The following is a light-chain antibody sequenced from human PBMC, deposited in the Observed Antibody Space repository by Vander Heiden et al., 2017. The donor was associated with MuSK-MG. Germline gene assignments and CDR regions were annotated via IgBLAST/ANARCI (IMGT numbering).Light chain of an antibody. J-gene: IGKJ3*01. CDR2: LGS. CDR1: QSLLHSNGYNY. V-gene: IGKV2-28*01. CDR3: MQALQTPVT. Sequence: DIVMTQSPPSLPVTPGEPASISCRSSQSLLHSNGYNYLDWYLQKPGQSPQLLIYLGSNRASGGPDRFSGSGSGTDFTLKISRGEAEDVGVYYCMQALQTPVTFGPGTKVDIK.